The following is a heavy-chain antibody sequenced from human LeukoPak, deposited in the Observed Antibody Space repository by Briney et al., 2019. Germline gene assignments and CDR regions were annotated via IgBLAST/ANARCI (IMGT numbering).Heavy chain of an antibody. CDR1: GFTFDDYT. J-gene: IGHJ4*02. CDR3: AKDSFSHDSSGYFDY. CDR2: ISWDGGST. Sequence: GGSLRLSCAASGFTFDDYTMHWVRQAPGKGLEWVSLISWDGGSTYYADSVKGRFTISRDNSKNSLYLQMNSLRTEDTALYYCAKDSFSHDSSGYFDYWGQGTLVTVSS. D-gene: IGHD3-22*01. V-gene: IGHV3-43*01.